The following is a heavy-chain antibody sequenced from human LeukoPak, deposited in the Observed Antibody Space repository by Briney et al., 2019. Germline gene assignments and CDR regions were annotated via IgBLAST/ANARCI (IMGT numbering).Heavy chain of an antibody. CDR3: AKEPSHYDFWSGYHMDYFDY. J-gene: IGHJ4*02. V-gene: IGHV3-23*01. Sequence: GGSLRLSCAASGFTFSSYAMSWVRQAPGKGLEWVSAISGSGGSTYYADSVKGRFTISRDNSKNTLYLQMNSLRAEDTAVCYCAKEPSHYDFWSGYHMDYFDYWGQGTLVTVSS. D-gene: IGHD3-3*01. CDR1: GFTFSSYA. CDR2: ISGSGGST.